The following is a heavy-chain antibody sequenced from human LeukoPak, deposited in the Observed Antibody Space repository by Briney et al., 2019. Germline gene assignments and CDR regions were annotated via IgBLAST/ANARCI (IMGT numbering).Heavy chain of an antibody. D-gene: IGHD1-26*01. Sequence: GVSLRLSCAASGFTVSDNYMTWVRQAPGKGLEWVSSIYSAGATHYAESVKGRFTISRDNSKNTLYLQMNSLRAEDMAVYYCARIEWERLGRAFDIWGQGTMVTVSS. CDR1: GFTVSDNY. CDR2: IYSAGAT. CDR3: ARIEWERLGRAFDI. J-gene: IGHJ3*02. V-gene: IGHV3-53*01.